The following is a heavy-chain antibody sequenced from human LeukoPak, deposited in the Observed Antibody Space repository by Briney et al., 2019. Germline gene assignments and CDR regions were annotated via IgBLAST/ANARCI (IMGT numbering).Heavy chain of an antibody. CDR2: IYYSGST. D-gene: IGHD3-10*01. CDR3: ASLRLGEGVDY. CDR1: GGSISSSSYY. V-gene: IGHV4-39*01. J-gene: IGHJ4*02. Sequence: PPETLSLTCTVSGGSISSSSYYWGWIRQPPGKGLEWIGSIYYSGSTYYNPSLKSRVTISVDTSKNQFSLKLSSVTAADTAVYYCASLRLGEGVDYWGQGTLVTVSS.